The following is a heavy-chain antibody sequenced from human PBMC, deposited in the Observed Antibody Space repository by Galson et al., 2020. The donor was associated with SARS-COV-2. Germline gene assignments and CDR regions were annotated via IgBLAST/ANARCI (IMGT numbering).Heavy chain of an antibody. CDR3: VRWYSSFVAFDI. V-gene: IGHV4-34*01. D-gene: IGHD6-13*01. CDR1: GGSFSGYY. J-gene: IGHJ3*02. CDR2: INHSGST. Sequence: SETLSLTCAVYGGSFSGYYWSWIRQPPGKGLEWIGEINHSGSTNYNPSLKSRVTISVDTSKNQFSLKLSSVTAADTAVYYCVRWYSSFVAFDIWGQGTMVTVSS.